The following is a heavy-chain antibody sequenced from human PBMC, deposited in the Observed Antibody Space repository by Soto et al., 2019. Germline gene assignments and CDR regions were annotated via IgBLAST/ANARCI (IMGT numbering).Heavy chain of an antibody. CDR1: GFTFSDYA. Sequence: GGSLRLSCAASGFTFSDYAVSWVRQAPKKGLEWLGLIRSEANGGTIEYAASVKGRFAISRDDSKSVAYLQMNSLKTEDTAVYYCPITYCSTTSCHYYYGMDVWGQGTTVTV. V-gene: IGHV3-49*04. J-gene: IGHJ6*02. CDR3: PITYCSTTSCHYYYGMDV. CDR2: IRSEANGGTI. D-gene: IGHD2-2*01.